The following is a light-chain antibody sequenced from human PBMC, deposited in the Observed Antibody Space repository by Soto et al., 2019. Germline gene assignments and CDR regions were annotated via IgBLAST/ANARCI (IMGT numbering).Light chain of an antibody. V-gene: IGLV2-14*01. CDR2: EVS. CDR1: SSDVGGYHH. CDR3: SSYTSGSTYV. J-gene: IGLJ1*01. Sequence: QSALTQPASVSGSPGQSITISCTGTSSDVGGYHHVSWYQQYPDKAPKLMIYEVSNRPSGISHRFSGSKSGNTASLTISGLQTEDEADYYCSSYTSGSTYVFGTGTKVTVL.